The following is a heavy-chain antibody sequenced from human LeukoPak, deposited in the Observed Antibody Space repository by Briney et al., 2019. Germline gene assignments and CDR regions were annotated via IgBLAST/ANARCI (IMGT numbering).Heavy chain of an antibody. CDR1: GFTFSSYA. CDR2: ISGSGGST. Sequence: GGSLRLSCAASGFTFSSYAMSWVRQAPGKGLEWVSAISGSGGSTYYADSVKGRFTISRDNSKNTLHLQMNSLRAEDTAVYYFAKDRMQQLVFDYWGQGTLVTVSS. D-gene: IGHD6-13*01. CDR3: AKDRMQQLVFDY. J-gene: IGHJ4*02. V-gene: IGHV3-23*01.